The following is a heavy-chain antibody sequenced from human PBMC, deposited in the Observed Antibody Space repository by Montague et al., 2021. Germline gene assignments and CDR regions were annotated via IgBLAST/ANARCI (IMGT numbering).Heavy chain of an antibody. J-gene: IGHJ3*01. D-gene: IGHD1-26*01. V-gene: IGHV4-59*01. CDR3: AREWSGFDF. Sequence: SETLSPSCTVSGDSMNTYKWNWIRQPPGKGLEWIGYIYSSGNTNYNPSLKSRVTISVDTSGNQFSLEVSSVTAADTAMYYCAREWSGFDFWGHGTMVTVSS. CDR1: GDSMNTYK. CDR2: IYSSGNT.